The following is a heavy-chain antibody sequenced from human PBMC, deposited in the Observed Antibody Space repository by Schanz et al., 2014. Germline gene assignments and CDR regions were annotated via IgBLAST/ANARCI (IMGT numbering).Heavy chain of an antibody. J-gene: IGHJ4*02. CDR2: ISGSGAST. V-gene: IGHV3-23*01. Sequence: DVQLLESGGGLVQPGESLRLSCAASGFTFTTYAMTWVRQAPGKGLEWVSAISGSGASTYYADSVKGRFTISRDNSKNTLYLQMNSLRADDTAVYYCARDLLVSHYDFWSGNDYWGQGTLVAVSS. CDR1: GFTFTTYA. D-gene: IGHD3-3*01. CDR3: ARDLLVSHYDFWSGNDY.